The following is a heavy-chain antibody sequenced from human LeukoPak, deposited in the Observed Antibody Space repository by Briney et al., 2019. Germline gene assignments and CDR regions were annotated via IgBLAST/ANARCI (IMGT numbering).Heavy chain of an antibody. J-gene: IGHJ4*02. CDR2: MNPNSGNT. CDR1: GCTFTSYD. V-gene: IGHV1-8*01. D-gene: IGHD5-12*01. Sequence: ASVKVSCKASGCTFTSYDINWLRQATGQGLEWVGWMNPNSGNTGYAQKFQGRVTMTRNTSMSTAYMELSSLRSEDTAVYYCAIRTPVDIVATLGERVKKGLDYWGQGTLVTVSS. CDR3: AIRTPVDIVATLGERVKKGLDY.